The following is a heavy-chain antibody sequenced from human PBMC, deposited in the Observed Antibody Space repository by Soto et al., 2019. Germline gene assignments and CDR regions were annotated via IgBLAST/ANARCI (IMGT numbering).Heavy chain of an antibody. CDR3: ARDKAEYATIVFDY. CDR1: GFTFSSYA. CDR2: ISYDGSNK. D-gene: IGHD2-8*01. Sequence: QVQLVESGGGVVQPGRSLRLSCAASGFTFSSYAMHWVRQAPGKGLEWVAVISYDGSNKYYADSVKGRFTIYRDNSKNTLYLQMNSLRAEDKALYYCARDKAEYATIVFDYWGQGTLVTVSS. J-gene: IGHJ4*02. V-gene: IGHV3-30-3*01.